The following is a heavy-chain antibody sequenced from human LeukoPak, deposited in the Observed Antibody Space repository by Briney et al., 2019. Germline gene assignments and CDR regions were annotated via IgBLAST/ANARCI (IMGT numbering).Heavy chain of an antibody. CDR1: GLTFSSYE. CDR3: ARAYDYGVFDAFDI. Sequence: GGSLRLSCAASGLTFSSYEKNWVRQAPGKGLEWVSYISSSGSTIYYADSVKGPFTISRDNSKNTLYLQMNSLRAEDTAVYYCARAYDYGVFDAFDIWGQGTMITISS. D-gene: IGHD4-17*01. CDR2: ISSSGSTI. J-gene: IGHJ3*02. V-gene: IGHV3-48*03.